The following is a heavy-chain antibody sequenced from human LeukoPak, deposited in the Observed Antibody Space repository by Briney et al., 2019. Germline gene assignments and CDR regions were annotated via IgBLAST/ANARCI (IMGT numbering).Heavy chain of an antibody. Sequence: PSETLSLTCTVSGGSISSSSYYWGWIRQPPGKGLEWIGSIYYSGSTYYNPSLKSRVTISVDTSKNQFSLKLSSVTAADTAVYYCARAAHYYDSSGYYFYFDYWGQGTLVTVSS. D-gene: IGHD3-22*01. CDR2: IYYSGST. CDR1: GGSISSSSYY. J-gene: IGHJ4*02. CDR3: ARAAHYYDSSGYYFYFDY. V-gene: IGHV4-39*07.